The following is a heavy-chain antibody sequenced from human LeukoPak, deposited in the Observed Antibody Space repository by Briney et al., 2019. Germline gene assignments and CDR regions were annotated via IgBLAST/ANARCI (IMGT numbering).Heavy chain of an antibody. Sequence: PGGSLRLSCAASGFTFSSYGMHWVRQAPGKGLEWVAFIRYDGSIKYYADSVKGRFTVSRDNSKNTLYLQMNSLRAEDTAVYYCAKGSGSYYRYYYGMDVWGQGTTVTVSS. CDR3: AKGSGSYYRYYYGMDV. J-gene: IGHJ6*02. V-gene: IGHV3-30*02. D-gene: IGHD1-26*01. CDR2: IRYDGSIK. CDR1: GFTFSSYG.